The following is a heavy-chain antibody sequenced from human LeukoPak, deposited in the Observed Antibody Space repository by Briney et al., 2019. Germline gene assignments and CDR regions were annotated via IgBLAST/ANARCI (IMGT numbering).Heavy chain of an antibody. CDR1: GFTFSSYW. Sequence: GGSLRLSCAASGFTFSSYWMSWVRQAPGKGLEWISYISGCGFTIHYADSVKGRFTISRDNAKNSLYLQMNSLRAEDTAVYYCARGAVAGRFSLRPTGAYYMDVWGKGTTVTVSS. D-gene: IGHD6-13*01. J-gene: IGHJ6*03. CDR3: ARGAVAGRFSLRPTGAYYMDV. V-gene: IGHV3-48*01. CDR2: ISGCGFTI.